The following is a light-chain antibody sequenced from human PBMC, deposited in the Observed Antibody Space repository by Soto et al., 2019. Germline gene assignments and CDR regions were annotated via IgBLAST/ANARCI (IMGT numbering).Light chain of an antibody. CDR2: AAS. J-gene: IGKJ5*01. Sequence: DIQMTQSPSSVSASVGDRVTITCRASQGISRWLAWYQQKPGQAPKLLIYAASSLQSGVPSRFSGSGSGTYFTLTISSLQPEDFATYYCHQANCFPFTFGQGTRLEIK. CDR3: HQANCFPFT. CDR1: QGISRW. V-gene: IGKV1-12*01.